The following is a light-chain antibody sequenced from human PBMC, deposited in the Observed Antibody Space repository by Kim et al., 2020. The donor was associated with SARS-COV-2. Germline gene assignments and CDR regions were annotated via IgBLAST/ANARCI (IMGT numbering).Light chain of an antibody. CDR1: QSCSSN. J-gene: IGKJ1*01. V-gene: IGKV3-15*01. CDR3: QQYNNWPQT. Sequence: GSTGERATRNCRASQSCSSNLAWYQQKPGQAPRLLIYGASTRATGSPARFSGSGSGTEFTLTISSLQSEDFAVYYCQQYNNWPQTLGQGTKVDIK. CDR2: GAS.